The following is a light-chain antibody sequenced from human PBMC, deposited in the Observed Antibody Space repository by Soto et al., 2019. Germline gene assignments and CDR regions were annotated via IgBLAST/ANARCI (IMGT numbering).Light chain of an antibody. Sequence: QPVLTQPASVSGSPGQSITISCTGTSSDVGGYNYVSWYQQHPGKAPKLMIYDVSNRPSGVSNRFSGSKSGNTASLTISGLQAEDEADYYCNSYTSSSTYVFGTGTKLTV. CDR3: NSYTSSSTYV. V-gene: IGLV2-14*01. CDR2: DVS. J-gene: IGLJ1*01. CDR1: SSDVGGYNY.